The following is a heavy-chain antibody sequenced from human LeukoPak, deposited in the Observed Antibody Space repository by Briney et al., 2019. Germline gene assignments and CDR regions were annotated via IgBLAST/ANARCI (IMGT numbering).Heavy chain of an antibody. CDR1: GFTFSSYA. D-gene: IGHD3-10*02. V-gene: IGHV3-30*04. Sequence: PGGSLRLSCAASGFTFSSYAMHWVRQAPGKGLAWVAVISYDGSNKYYADSVKGRFTISRDNSKNTLYLQMNSLRAEDTAVYYCAELGITMIGGVWGKGTTVTISS. CDR2: ISYDGSNK. J-gene: IGHJ6*04. CDR3: AELGITMIGGV.